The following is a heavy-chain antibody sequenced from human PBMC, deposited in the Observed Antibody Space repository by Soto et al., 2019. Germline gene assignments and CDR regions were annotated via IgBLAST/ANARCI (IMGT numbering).Heavy chain of an antibody. Sequence: GGSLRVSCAPSRFTFSTYDMPRVRQATGKGLEWVSAIGTAGDPYYPGSVKGRFTISRENAKNSLYLQMNSLRAGDTAVYYCARAAWSGSYSNWYFDLWGRGTMVTGSS. V-gene: IGHV3-13*05. D-gene: IGHD1-26*01. CDR2: IGTAGDP. CDR3: ARAAWSGSYSNWYFDL. J-gene: IGHJ2*01. CDR1: RFTFSTYD.